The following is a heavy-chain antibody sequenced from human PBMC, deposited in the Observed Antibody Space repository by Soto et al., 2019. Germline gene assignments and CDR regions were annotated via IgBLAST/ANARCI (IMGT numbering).Heavy chain of an antibody. CDR1: GYTFTSYA. J-gene: IGHJ6*02. Sequence: GASVKVSCKASGYTFTSYAMHWVRQAPGQRLEWMGWINAGNGNTKYSQKFQGRVTITADESTNTAYMELSSLRYEDRAVYFCASGRVVVVGSRAYYGMDVWGQGTTVTVSS. D-gene: IGHD3-22*01. CDR2: INAGNGNT. CDR3: ASGRVVVVGSRAYYGMDV. V-gene: IGHV1-3*01.